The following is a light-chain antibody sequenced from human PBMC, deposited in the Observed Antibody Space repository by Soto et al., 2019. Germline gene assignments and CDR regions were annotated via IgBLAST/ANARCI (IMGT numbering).Light chain of an antibody. J-gene: IGKJ1*01. V-gene: IGKV1-5*01. Sequence: DIQLTQSPSTLCESVGDRVTITFRASQSLNNRLAWYQQKPGKAPKLLIYDASTLESGVSSRFSGTGSETECTLTITDLQADDLATYFCHQYKTYSTFGQGTKVDIK. CDR2: DAS. CDR1: QSLNNR. CDR3: HQYKTYST.